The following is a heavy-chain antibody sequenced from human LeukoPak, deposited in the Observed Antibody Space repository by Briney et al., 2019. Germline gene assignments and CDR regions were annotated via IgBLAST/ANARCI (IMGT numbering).Heavy chain of an antibody. Sequence: ASVKVSCKASGYTFTGYYMHWVRQAPGQGLEWMGWINPNSGGTNYAQKFQGRVTMTRDTSISTAYTELSRLRSDDTAVYYCAREGRLIAARPGVDYWGQGTLVTVSS. V-gene: IGHV1-2*02. CDR1: GYTFTGYY. CDR3: AREGRLIAARPGVDY. J-gene: IGHJ4*02. D-gene: IGHD6-6*01. CDR2: INPNSGGT.